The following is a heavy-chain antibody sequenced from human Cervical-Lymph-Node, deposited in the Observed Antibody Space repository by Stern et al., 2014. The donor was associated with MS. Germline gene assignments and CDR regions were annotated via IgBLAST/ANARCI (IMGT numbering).Heavy chain of an antibody. CDR2: IIPSFGTA. J-gene: IGHJ5*02. CDR1: GCTFSSYA. V-gene: IGHV1-69*01. D-gene: IGHD1-7*01. Sequence: VQLEVSGAEVKKPWSSVKVSCKASGCTFSSYAISWVRQAPGQGLEWMGGIIPSFGTANYAKKFQGRGTITADESTSTDYMELSSLRSEDTAVYYCARYNWNYGWFDPWGQGTLVTVSS. CDR3: ARYNWNYGWFDP.